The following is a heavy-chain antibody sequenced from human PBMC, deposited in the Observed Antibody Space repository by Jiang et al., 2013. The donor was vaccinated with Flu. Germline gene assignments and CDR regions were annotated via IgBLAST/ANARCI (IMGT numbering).Heavy chain of an antibody. J-gene: IGHJ6*02. CDR2: IYYSGST. CDR3: ARSHRVVRGTQKYYYYGMDV. CDR1: GGSISSSSYY. V-gene: IGHV4-39*01. D-gene: IGHD3-10*01. Sequence: GLVKPSETLSLTCTVSGGSISSSSYYWGWIRQPPGKGLEWIGSIYYSGSTYYNPSLKSRVTISVDTSKNQFSLKLSSVTAADTAVYYCARSHRVVRGTQKYYYYGMDVWGQGTTVTVSS.